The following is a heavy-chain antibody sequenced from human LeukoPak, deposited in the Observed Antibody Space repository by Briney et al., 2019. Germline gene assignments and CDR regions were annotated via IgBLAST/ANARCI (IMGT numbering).Heavy chain of an antibody. J-gene: IGHJ4*02. CDR2: IHTIGNT. D-gene: IGHD3-22*01. CDR3: ARDRSYYSDTGTDY. Sequence: SETLSLTCTVSGVSISRGSHYWSWIRQPAGKGLEWIGRIHTIGNTNYSPSLWRRVTISVDTSKNQFSLRLHSVTAADTAVYYCARDRSYYSDTGTDYWGQGALITVSS. V-gene: IGHV4-61*02. CDR1: GVSISRGSHY.